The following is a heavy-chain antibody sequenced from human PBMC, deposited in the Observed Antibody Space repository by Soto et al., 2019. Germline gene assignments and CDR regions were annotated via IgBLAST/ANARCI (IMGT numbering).Heavy chain of an antibody. D-gene: IGHD3-16*01. V-gene: IGHV3-9*01. Sequence: EVQLVESGGGLVQPGRSLRLSCAASGFTFDDYALHWARQSPGKGLEWVSGISWNSGTMDYADSVKARFTISRDNAKNSLYLQMNSLRAEDTALYYCAKDISGRGSYYFYHGMDVWGQGTTVTVSS. CDR2: ISWNSGTM. CDR3: AKDISGRGSYYFYHGMDV. CDR1: GFTFDDYA. J-gene: IGHJ6*02.